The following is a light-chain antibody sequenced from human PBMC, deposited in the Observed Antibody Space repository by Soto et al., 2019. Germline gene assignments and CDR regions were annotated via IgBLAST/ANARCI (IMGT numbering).Light chain of an antibody. CDR3: RQYGSSPT. CDR2: GAS. Sequence: EIVMTQSPATLSVSPGERATLSCRASQSVSSNLAWYQQKPGQAPRLLIFGASIRVTGIPDRFIGSGSGTDFTLTISRLEPEDFAVYYCRQYGSSPTFGQGTKVDNK. CDR1: QSVSSN. J-gene: IGKJ1*01. V-gene: IGKV3-20*01.